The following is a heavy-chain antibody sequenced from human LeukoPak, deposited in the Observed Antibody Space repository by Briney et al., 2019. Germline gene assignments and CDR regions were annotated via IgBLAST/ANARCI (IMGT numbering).Heavy chain of an antibody. Sequence: SETLSLTCTVSGGSISSYYWSWIRQPPGKGLEWFGYVSDSGTTNYNPSLKSRVTISVDTSKIQFSLKLSSVTAADTAVYYCARVSWFPGTSYYYMDVWGKGTTVTISS. J-gene: IGHJ6*03. CDR1: GGSISSYY. D-gene: IGHD1-1*01. CDR3: ARVSWFPGTSYYYMDV. CDR2: VSDSGTT. V-gene: IGHV4-59*01.